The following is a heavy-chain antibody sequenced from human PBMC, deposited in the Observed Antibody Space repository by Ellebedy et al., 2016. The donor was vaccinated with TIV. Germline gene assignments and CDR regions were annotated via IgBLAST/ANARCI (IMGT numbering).Heavy chain of an antibody. CDR3: ARTSDSSTYYQYYYGVDV. V-gene: IGHV1-3*01. J-gene: IGHJ6*02. CDR1: GDTITRYA. CDR2: INGGNGDT. D-gene: IGHD3-22*01. Sequence: AASEKVSCKASGDTITRYAIHWVRQAPGQRPEWMGWINGGNGDTSYSQKFQGRVTLTRDTSASTAYMELSSLRFDDTAVYYCARTSDSSTYYQYYYGVDVWGQGTTVTVSS.